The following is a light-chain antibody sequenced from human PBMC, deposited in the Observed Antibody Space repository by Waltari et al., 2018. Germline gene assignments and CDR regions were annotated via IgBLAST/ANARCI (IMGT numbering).Light chain of an antibody. V-gene: IGLV2-14*01. CDR2: EVS. Sequence: QSALTQPASVSGSPGQSITISCTGTRSDVGGYDYVSWYQQHPDKVPKLIIFEVSHRPSGVSDRFSGSKSGNTASLTISGLQTEDEAIYYCSSYTASSTRVFGGGTTLTVL. J-gene: IGLJ3*02. CDR3: SSYTASSTRV. CDR1: RSDVGGYDY.